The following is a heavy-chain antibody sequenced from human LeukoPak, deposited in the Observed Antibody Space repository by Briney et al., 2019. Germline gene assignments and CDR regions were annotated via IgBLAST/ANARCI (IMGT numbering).Heavy chain of an antibody. D-gene: IGHD3-9*01. V-gene: IGHV4-34*01. J-gene: IGHJ5*02. CDR2: INHSGST. Sequence: SETLSLTCAVYGGSFSGYYWSWFRQPPGKGLKWIGEINHSGSTNYNPSLSLKSRVTISLDTSKNQFSLMLNSVTAADTAVYYCARGRGTYYDILTGYYPTGPFDPWGQGTLVTVSS. CDR3: ARGRGTYYDILTGYYPTGPFDP. CDR1: GGSFSGYY.